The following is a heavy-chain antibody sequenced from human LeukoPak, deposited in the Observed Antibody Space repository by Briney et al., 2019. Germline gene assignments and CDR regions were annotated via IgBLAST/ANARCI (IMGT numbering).Heavy chain of an antibody. D-gene: IGHD3-10*01. J-gene: IGHJ4*02. CDR1: GFTFRNCA. Sequence: AGSLRLSCAASGFTFRNCAMSWVRQAPGKGLEWVSGISGTGYNTYYADSVKGRFTISRDNSKNTLYLQMNSLGAEDTAVYYCAKHVSGSLFYFDYWGQRTLVTVSS. V-gene: IGHV3-23*01. CDR2: ISGTGYNT. CDR3: AKHVSGSLFYFDY.